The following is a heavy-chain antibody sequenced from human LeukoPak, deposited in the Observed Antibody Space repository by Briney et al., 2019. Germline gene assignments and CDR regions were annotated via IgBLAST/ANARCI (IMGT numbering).Heavy chain of an antibody. V-gene: IGHV3-48*04. CDR1: GFTFNIYN. Sequence: RTGGSLRLSCAASGFTFNIYNMNWVRQAPGKGLEWISYISGSGSNIYYADSVRGRFTTSRDNAKNSLYLQMNSLRADDTAIYYCARGAATGWSNDYWGQGILVTVSS. CDR3: ARGAATGWSNDY. CDR2: ISGSGSNI. J-gene: IGHJ4*02. D-gene: IGHD6-19*01.